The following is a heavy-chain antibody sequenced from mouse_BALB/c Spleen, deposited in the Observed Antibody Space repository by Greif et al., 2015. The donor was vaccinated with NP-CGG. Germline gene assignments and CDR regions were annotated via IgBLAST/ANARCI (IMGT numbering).Heavy chain of an antibody. Sequence: EVQLQQSGAELVKPGASVKLSCTASGFNIKDTYMHWVKQRPEQGLEWIGRIDPANGNTKYDPKFQGKATITADTSSNTAYLQLSSLTSEDTAVYYCASGPTEGYWGQGTTLTVSS. CDR1: GFNIKDTY. V-gene: IGHV14-3*02. CDR3: ASGPTEGY. D-gene: IGHD2-10*01. J-gene: IGHJ2*01. CDR2: IDPANGNT.